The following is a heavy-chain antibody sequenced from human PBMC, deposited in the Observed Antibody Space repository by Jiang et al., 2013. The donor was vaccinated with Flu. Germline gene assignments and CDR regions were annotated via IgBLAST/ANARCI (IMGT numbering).Heavy chain of an antibody. V-gene: IGHV4-34*01. CDR2: INHRGST. CDR1: GRSFSGYY. J-gene: IGHJ5*02. D-gene: IGHD3-3*02. CDR3: ASGDDLGIFDP. Sequence: LLKPSETLSLTCAVYGRSFSGYYWNWIRPAPTGRGLEWIGEINHRGSTNYNPSLKSRVTISVDTSKNQFSLKVSSVTAADTAVYYCASGDDLGIFDPWGQGTLVTVSS.